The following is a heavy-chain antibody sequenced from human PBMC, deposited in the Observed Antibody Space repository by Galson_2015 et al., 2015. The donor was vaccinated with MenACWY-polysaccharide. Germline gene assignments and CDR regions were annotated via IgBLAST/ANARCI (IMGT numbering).Heavy chain of an antibody. D-gene: IGHD2-21*01. CDR2: ISCSTGST. V-gene: IGHV3-23*01. CDR3: AKDYSAYCGGDCWVDC. CDR1: GFTFSSYA. Sequence: SLRLSCAASGFTFSSYAMSWVRQAPGKGLEWVSVISCSTGSTFYADSVKGRLTISRDNSKNTLYLQMNSLRAEDTAVYYCAKDYSAYCGGDCWVDCWGQGTLVTVSS. J-gene: IGHJ4*02.